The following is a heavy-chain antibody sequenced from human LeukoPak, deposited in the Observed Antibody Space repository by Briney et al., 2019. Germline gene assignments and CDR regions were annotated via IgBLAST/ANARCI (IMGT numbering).Heavy chain of an antibody. CDR1: GGSISSYF. CDR2: VYYSGST. V-gene: IGHV4-59*01. CDR3: ARVLDLSKRGLDAFDI. J-gene: IGHJ3*02. D-gene: IGHD3-16*01. Sequence: PSEALSLTCTVSGGSISSYFWSWIRQPPGKGLEWIGYVYYSGSTNYNPSLKSRVTISVDTSKKQFSLKLSSATAADTAVYYCARVLDLSKRGLDAFDIWGQGTMVTVSS.